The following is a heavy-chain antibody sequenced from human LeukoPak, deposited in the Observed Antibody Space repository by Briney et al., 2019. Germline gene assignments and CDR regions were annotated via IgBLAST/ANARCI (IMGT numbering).Heavy chain of an antibody. CDR2: IYYGGTT. J-gene: IGHJ4*02. V-gene: IGHV4-59*01. Sequence: PSETLSLTCSVSGGSLSTYSWSWVRQSPGKRLEWIGYIYYGGTTNYNPSLKSRVTISADTAKNQFSLRLRSVTAADTAIYHCARDTTVASGMQHWGQGTLVTVSS. CDR3: ARDTTVASGMQH. CDR1: GGSLSTYS. D-gene: IGHD4-23*01.